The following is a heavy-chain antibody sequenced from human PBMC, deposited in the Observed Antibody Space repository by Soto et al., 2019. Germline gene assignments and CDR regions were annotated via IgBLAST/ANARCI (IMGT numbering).Heavy chain of an antibody. J-gene: IGHJ5*02. CDR1: GGSISSGGYY. D-gene: IGHD6-13*01. CDR3: AREIAAAGTADWFDP. CDR2: IYYSGST. V-gene: IGHV4-31*03. Sequence: QVQLQESGPGLVKPSQTLSLTCTVSGGSISSGGYYWSWIRQHPGKGLEWIGYIYYSGSTYYNPSLKGRVNISVDTSKNQFSLKLSSVTAADTAVYYCAREIAAAGTADWFDPWGQGTLVTVSS.